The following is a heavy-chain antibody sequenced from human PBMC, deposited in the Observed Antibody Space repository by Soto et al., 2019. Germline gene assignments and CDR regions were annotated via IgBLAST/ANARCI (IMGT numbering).Heavy chain of an antibody. D-gene: IGHD6-13*01. CDR2: TYYRSKWYN. J-gene: IGHJ3*02. CDR1: GGSVCRNSSA. CDR3: AKAAAAAHAFDI. Sequence: QTLPLTCAISGGSVCRNSSAWNWIRKSPSRGLEWLGRTYYRSKWYNDYAVSVKSRITINPDTSKNQFSLQLNSVTPEDTAVYYCAKAAAAAHAFDIWGQGTMVTVSS. V-gene: IGHV6-1*01.